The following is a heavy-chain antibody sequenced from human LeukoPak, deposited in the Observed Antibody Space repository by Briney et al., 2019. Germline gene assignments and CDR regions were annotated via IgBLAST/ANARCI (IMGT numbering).Heavy chain of an antibody. Sequence: GGSLRLSCAASGFTFGDYYMTWIRQAPGKGLEWVSYISSSSSYIYYADSVKGRFTISRDNAKNSLYLQMNSLRAEDTAVYYCARDLGYGMDVWGQGTTVTVSS. CDR1: GFTFGDYY. CDR3: ARDLGYGMDV. CDR2: ISSSSSYI. D-gene: IGHD3-3*01. V-gene: IGHV3-11*06. J-gene: IGHJ6*02.